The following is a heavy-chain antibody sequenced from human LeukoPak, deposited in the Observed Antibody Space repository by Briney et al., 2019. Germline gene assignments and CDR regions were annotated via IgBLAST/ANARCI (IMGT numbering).Heavy chain of an antibody. V-gene: IGHV4-61*01. CDR1: GGSISSSSYY. CDR2: IYYSGST. D-gene: IGHD6-19*01. CDR3: ARDRVGAGLPLFDY. Sequence: SETLSLTCTVSGGSISSSSYYWSWIRQPPGKGLEWIGYIYYSGSTNYNPSLKSRVTISVDTSKNQFSLKLSSVTAADTAVYYCARDRVGAGLPLFDYWGQGTLVTVSS. J-gene: IGHJ4*02.